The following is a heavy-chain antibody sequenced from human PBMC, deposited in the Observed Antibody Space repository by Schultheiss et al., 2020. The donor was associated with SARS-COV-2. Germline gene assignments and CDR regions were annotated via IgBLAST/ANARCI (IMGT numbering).Heavy chain of an antibody. Sequence: LRLSCTVSGGSISRYCWSWIRQHPGKGLEWIGYIYYSGSTYYNPSLKSRVTISVDTSKNQFSLKLSSVTAADTAVYYCASSQYNPKQQLVEEPFDYWGQGTLVTVSS. V-gene: IGHV4-31*03. CDR2: IYYSGST. CDR1: GGSISRYC. J-gene: IGHJ4*02. D-gene: IGHD6-13*01. CDR3: ASSQYNPKQQLVEEPFDY.